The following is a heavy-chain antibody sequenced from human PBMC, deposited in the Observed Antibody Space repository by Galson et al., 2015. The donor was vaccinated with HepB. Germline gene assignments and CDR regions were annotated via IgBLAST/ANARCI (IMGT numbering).Heavy chain of an antibody. CDR3: ARGGYYYGMDV. Sequence: SLRLSCAASGITVSSSYMTWVRQAPGKGLEWVSIIYSGGSTYYADSVKGRFTISRDNSKNTLSLQMKSLRVEDTAVYYCARGGYYYGMDVWGQGTTVTASS. V-gene: IGHV3-53*01. J-gene: IGHJ6*02. CDR2: IYSGGST. CDR1: GITVSSSY.